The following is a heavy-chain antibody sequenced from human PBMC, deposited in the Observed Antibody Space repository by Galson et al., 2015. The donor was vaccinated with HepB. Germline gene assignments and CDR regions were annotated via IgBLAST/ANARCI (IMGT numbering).Heavy chain of an antibody. CDR2: ISSSSSTI. Sequence: SLRLSCAASGFTVSYNYMSWVRQAPGKGLEWVSYISSSSSTIYYADSVKGRFTISRDNAKNSLYLQMSSLRAEDTAVYYCARDSAIPPSGSYGYWGQGTLVTVSS. CDR3: ARDSAIPPSGSYGY. D-gene: IGHD1-26*01. J-gene: IGHJ4*02. CDR1: GFTVSYNY. V-gene: IGHV3-11*04.